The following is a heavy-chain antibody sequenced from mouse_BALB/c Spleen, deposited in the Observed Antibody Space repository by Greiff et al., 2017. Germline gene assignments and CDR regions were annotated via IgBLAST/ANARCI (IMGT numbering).Heavy chain of an antibody. CDR1: GYSFTSYY. D-gene: IGHD2-3*01. CDR2: IFPGSGNT. CDR3: ARADGYYVNYAMDY. Sequence: QVQLKQSGPELVKPGASVKISCKASGYSFTSYYIHWVKQRPGQGLEWIGWIFPGSGNTKYNEKFKGKATLTADTSSSTAYMQLSSLTSEDSAVYFCARADGYYVNYAMDYWGQGTSVTVSS. V-gene: IGHV1-66*01. J-gene: IGHJ4*01.